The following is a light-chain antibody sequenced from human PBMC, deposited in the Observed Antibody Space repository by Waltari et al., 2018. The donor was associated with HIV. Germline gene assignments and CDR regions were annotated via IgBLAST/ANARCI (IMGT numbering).Light chain of an antibody. Sequence: QSVLTQPPSVSGAPGPRVTIPCTGSSSNIGAGYDVPWYQQLPGTAHKLLIYANNNRAAGVPDRFDGSKFGPSASLAITGLQAEDEANYYCQSYDSGLSGSVFGGGTKLTVL. J-gene: IGLJ2*01. CDR3: QSYDSGLSGSV. V-gene: IGLV1-40*01. CDR2: ANN. CDR1: SSNIGAGYD.